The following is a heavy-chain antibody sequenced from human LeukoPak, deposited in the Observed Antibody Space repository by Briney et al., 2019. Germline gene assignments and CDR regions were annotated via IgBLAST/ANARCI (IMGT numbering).Heavy chain of an antibody. CDR2: MNPNSGNT. Sequence: GASVKVSCKASGYTFTSYDINWVRQATGQGLEWMGWMNPNSGNTGYAQKFQGRVTMTRNTSISTAYMELSSLRSEDTAVYYCARGIIQLWLRLHYYYGMDVWGQGTTVTVSS. CDR1: GYTFTSYD. V-gene: IGHV1-8*01. J-gene: IGHJ6*02. D-gene: IGHD5-18*01. CDR3: ARGIIQLWLRLHYYYGMDV.